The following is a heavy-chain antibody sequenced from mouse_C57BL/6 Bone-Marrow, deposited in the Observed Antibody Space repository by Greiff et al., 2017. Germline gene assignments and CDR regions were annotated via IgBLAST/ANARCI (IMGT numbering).Heavy chain of an antibody. Sequence: QVQLQQSGAELVKPGASVKISCKASGYAFSSYWMNWVKQRPGKGLEWIGQIYPGDGDTNYNGKFKGKATLTADKSSSPAYMQLSSLTSEDSAVYFCARSEGNYDFDYWGQGTTLTVSS. CDR1: GYAFSSYW. CDR2: IYPGDGDT. D-gene: IGHD2-1*01. CDR3: ARSEGNYDFDY. V-gene: IGHV1-80*01. J-gene: IGHJ2*01.